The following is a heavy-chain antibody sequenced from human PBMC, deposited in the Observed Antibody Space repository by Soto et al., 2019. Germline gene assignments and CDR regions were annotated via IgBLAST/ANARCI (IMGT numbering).Heavy chain of an antibody. CDR3: ARDRGGTAMVFTYFDY. D-gene: IGHD5-18*01. CDR1: GCTFSSYA. J-gene: IGHJ4*02. Sequence: ASVKVSCQASGCTFSSYAISWVRQAPGQGLEWMGGIIPIFGTANYAQKFQGRVTITADESTSTAYMELSSLRSEDTAVYYCARDRGGTAMVFTYFDYWGQGTLVTVSS. CDR2: IIPIFGTA. V-gene: IGHV1-69*13.